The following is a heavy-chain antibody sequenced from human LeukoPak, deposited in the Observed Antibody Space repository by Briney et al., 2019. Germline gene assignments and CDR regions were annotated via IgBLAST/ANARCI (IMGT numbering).Heavy chain of an antibody. V-gene: IGHV4-30-2*01. Sequence: PSETLSLTCAVSGGSISSGGFSWNWIRQPPGKGLEWLGYIFHSGITYYNPSLRRRVTMSVDRSKSQFSLKLSSVTAAATAVYYCARAAYYGSDRDAFDIWGQGTMVTVSS. J-gene: IGHJ3*02. CDR1: GGSISSGGFS. CDR2: IFHSGIT. D-gene: IGHD3-10*01. CDR3: ARAAYYGSDRDAFDI.